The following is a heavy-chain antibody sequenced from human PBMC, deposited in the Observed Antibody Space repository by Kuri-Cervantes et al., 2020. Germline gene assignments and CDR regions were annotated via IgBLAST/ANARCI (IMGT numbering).Heavy chain of an antibody. CDR1: GFTFSSYG. CDR2: ISWNSGSI. CDR3: AKDIGTQQTQGWFDP. D-gene: IGHD1-26*01. V-gene: IGHV3-9*01. J-gene: IGHJ5*02. Sequence: GGSLRLSCAASGFTFSSYGMHWVRQAPGKGLEWVSGISWNSGSIGYADSVKGRFTISRDNAKNSLYLQMNSLRAEDTALYYCAKDIGTQQTQGWFDPWGQGTLVTVSS.